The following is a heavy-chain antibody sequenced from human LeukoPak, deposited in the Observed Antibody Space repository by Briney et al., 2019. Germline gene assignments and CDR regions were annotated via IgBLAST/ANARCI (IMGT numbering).Heavy chain of an antibody. J-gene: IGHJ4*02. V-gene: IGHV3-30-3*01. CDR2: ISYDGSNK. CDR1: GFTFGSYA. CDR3: AKEGSRRYYFDY. D-gene: IGHD6-13*01. Sequence: PGGSLRLSCAASGFTFGSYAMHWVRQAPGKGLEWVAVISYDGSNKYYADSVKGRFTISRDNSKNTLYLQMNSLRAEDTAVYYCAKEGSRRYYFDYWGQGTLVTVSS.